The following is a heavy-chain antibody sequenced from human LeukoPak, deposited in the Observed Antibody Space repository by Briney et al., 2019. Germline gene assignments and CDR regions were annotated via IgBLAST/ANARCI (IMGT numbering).Heavy chain of an antibody. Sequence: GGSLTLSCAASGFTLSSYGMHWVRQAPDKGLVWVAFTRYDGSNKYYADSVKGRFTISRDNSKNTLYLQMNSLRAEDTAVYYCAKDLLYYQLRPNSFDYWGQGTLVTVSS. CDR3: AKDLLYYQLRPNSFDY. D-gene: IGHD2-2*01. CDR1: GFTLSSYG. V-gene: IGHV3-30*02. CDR2: TRYDGSNK. J-gene: IGHJ4*02.